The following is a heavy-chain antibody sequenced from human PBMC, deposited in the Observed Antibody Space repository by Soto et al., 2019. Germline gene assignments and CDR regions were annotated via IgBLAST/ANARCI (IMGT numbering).Heavy chain of an antibody. CDR3: VIDSGSFRENHYFDN. V-gene: IGHV1-18*04. CDR2: ISGDYGNT. D-gene: IGHD6-25*01. CDR1: DYTISDYG. Sequence: QVQLVQSGAEVKKPGASVKVSCKASDYTISDYGISWVRLAPGQGLEWMGWISGDYGNTNYARKLEGRVTMTTDTSKTSVYMELRSLGSDDTAVYFCVIDSGSFRENHYFDNWGQGTLVTVSS. J-gene: IGHJ4*02.